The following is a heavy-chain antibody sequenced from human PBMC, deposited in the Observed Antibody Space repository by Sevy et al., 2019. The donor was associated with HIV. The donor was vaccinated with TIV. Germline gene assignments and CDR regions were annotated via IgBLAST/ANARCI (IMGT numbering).Heavy chain of an antibody. D-gene: IGHD3-22*01. V-gene: IGHV3-30*18. J-gene: IGHJ4*02. CDR1: GFIFSSYG. CDR2: ISYDGTNK. Sequence: GVSLRLSCAASGFIFSSYGMHWVRQAPGKGLEWVALISYDGTNKNYADSVKGRFTISRDNSKNTVFLEMNSLRAEDTAVYYCAKDYTYYYYESARSSDYWGQGTLVTVSS. CDR3: AKDYTYYYYESARSSDY.